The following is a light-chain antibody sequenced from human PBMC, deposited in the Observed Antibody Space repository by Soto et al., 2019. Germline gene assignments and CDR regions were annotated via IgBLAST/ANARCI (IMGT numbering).Light chain of an antibody. CDR3: QQYYDCPLT. CDR2: GAS. Sequence: EIVMTQSPVTMSVSPGEEATLSCRASQSIGRSLAWYQETSGQAPRLLIYGASARATGIPARFIGTGSGTDFTLIISSLQSEDFAVYYCQQYYDCPLTFGGGTKV. V-gene: IGKV3-15*01. CDR1: QSIGRS. J-gene: IGKJ4*01.